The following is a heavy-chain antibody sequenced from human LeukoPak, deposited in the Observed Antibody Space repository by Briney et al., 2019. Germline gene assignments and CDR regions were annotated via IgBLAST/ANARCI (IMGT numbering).Heavy chain of an antibody. CDR3: AKGRGGYSGYVAWSYFDY. D-gene: IGHD5-12*01. J-gene: IGHJ4*02. V-gene: IGHV3-23*01. Sequence: PGVSLRLSCAASGFTFSRYAMSWVRQAPGKGLEWVSAISGSGGSTYYADSVKGRFTISRDNSKNTLYLQMNSLRAEDTAVYYCAKGRGGYSGYVAWSYFDYWGQGTLVTVSS. CDR1: GFTFSRYA. CDR2: ISGSGGST.